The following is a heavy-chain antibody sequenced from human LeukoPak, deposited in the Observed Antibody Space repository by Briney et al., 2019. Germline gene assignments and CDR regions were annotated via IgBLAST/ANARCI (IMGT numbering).Heavy chain of an antibody. V-gene: IGHV4-59*12. D-gene: IGHD3-22*01. CDR1: GGSISSYY. CDR2: IYYSGST. CDR3: ARAGIRGYYYDSSGYPN. J-gene: IGHJ4*02. Sequence: SETLSLTCTVSGGSISSYYWSWIRQPPGKGLEWIGYIYYSGSTNYNPSLKSRVTISVDTSKNQFSLKLSSVTAADTAVYYCARAGIRGYYYDSSGYPNWGQGTLVTVSS.